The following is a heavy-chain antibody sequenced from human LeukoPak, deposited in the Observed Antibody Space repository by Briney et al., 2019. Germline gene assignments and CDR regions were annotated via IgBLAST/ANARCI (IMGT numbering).Heavy chain of an antibody. CDR2: MYHNSGAT. CDR1: GYSITTGYY. CDR3: ARTEQWLANWFDP. D-gene: IGHD6-19*01. Sequence: PSETLSLTCTVSGYSITTGYYWAWIRQPPGKGPEWIGSMYHNSGATFYSPSLKSRVTISVDTSKNQFSLKLSSVTAADTAVYYCARTEQWLANWFDPWGQGTLVTVSS. V-gene: IGHV4-38-2*02. J-gene: IGHJ5*02.